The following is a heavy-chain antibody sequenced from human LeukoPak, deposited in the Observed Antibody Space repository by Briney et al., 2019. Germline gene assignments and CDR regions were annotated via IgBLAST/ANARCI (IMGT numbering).Heavy chain of an antibody. Sequence: SETLSLTCKVSGYSINSGYYWGWIRQPPGKGLEWIGSIYHSGKTYYNPSLKSRVTISVETSKNQFSLKLSSMTAADTAVYYCARDRISVSDPPNWFDPWGQGTLVTVSS. V-gene: IGHV4-38-2*02. CDR3: ARDRISVSDPPNWFDP. CDR2: IYHSGKT. D-gene: IGHD6-19*01. J-gene: IGHJ5*02. CDR1: GYSINSGYY.